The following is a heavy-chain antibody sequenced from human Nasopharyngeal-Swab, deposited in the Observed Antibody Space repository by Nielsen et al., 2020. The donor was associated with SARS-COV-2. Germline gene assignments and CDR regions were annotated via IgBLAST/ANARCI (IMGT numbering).Heavy chain of an antibody. CDR2: IYPGDSDT. Sequence: GESLKISCKGSGYSFTTYWIGWVRQMPGKGLEWMGIIYPGDSDTRYSPSFQGQVTISADRSISTAYLQWSSLKASDTAMYYCARASWQLVDPYYFDYWGQGTLVTVSS. D-gene: IGHD6-6*01. CDR1: GYSFTTYW. J-gene: IGHJ4*02. CDR3: ARASWQLVDPYYFDY. V-gene: IGHV5-51*01.